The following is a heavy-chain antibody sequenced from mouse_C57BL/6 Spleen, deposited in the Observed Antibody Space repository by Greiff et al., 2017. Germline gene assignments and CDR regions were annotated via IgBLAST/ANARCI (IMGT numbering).Heavy chain of an antibody. CDR3: TRLGGAWFAY. CDR1: GYTFTDYE. J-gene: IGHJ3*01. D-gene: IGHD4-1*01. Sequence: QVQLQQSGAELVRPGASVTLSCKASGYTFTDYEMHWVKQTPVHGLEWIGAIDPETGGTAYNQKFKGKAILTADKSSSTAYMELRSLTSEDSAVYYCTRLGGAWFAYWGQGTLVTVSA. CDR2: IDPETGGT. V-gene: IGHV1-15*01.